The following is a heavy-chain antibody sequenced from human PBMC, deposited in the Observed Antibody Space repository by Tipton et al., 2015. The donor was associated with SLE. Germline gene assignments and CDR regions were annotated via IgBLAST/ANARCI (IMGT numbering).Heavy chain of an antibody. CDR2: IYYSGST. D-gene: IGHD6-19*01. J-gene: IGHJ5*02. V-gene: IGHV4-59*11. Sequence: TLSLTCTVSGGSISSHYWSWIRQPPGKGLEWIGYIYYSGSTNYNPSLKSRVTISVDTSKNQFSLKLSSVTAADTAVYYCAREDRIAVAGSWFDPWGQGTLVTVSS. CDR1: GGSISSHY. CDR3: AREDRIAVAGSWFDP.